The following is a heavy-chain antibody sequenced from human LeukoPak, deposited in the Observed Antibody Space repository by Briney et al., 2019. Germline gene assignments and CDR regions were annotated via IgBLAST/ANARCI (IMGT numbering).Heavy chain of an antibody. V-gene: IGHV3-48*01. CDR3: AKKYSSSWKTFDY. CDR2: ISSSSSTI. J-gene: IGHJ4*02. D-gene: IGHD6-13*01. CDR1: GFTFSSYS. Sequence: GGSLRLSCAASGFTFSSYSMNWVRQAPGKGLEWVSYISSSSSTIYYADSVKGRFTISRDNSKNTLYLQMNSLRAEDTAVYYCAKKYSSSWKTFDYWGQGTLVTVSS.